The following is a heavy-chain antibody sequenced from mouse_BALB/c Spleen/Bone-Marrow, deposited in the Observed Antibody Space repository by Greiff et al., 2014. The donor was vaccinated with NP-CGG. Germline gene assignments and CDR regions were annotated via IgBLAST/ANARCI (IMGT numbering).Heavy chain of an antibody. CDR2: IYPYNGAT. CDR3: AREGGHYDAMDY. Sequence: EVKVEESGPELVNPGASIKISCKASGYTFTDYNIHWVKQSHGKSLEWIGYIYPYNGATGYNQKFNIKATLTVDKSSSTAYMELRSLTSEDSTVYYCAREGGHYDAMDYWGQGTSVTVSS. CDR1: GYTFTDYN. V-gene: IGHV1S29*02. D-gene: IGHD1-2*01. J-gene: IGHJ4*01.